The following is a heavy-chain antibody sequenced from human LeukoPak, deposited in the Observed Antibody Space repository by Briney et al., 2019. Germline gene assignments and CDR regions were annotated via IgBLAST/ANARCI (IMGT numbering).Heavy chain of an antibody. CDR3: AKDGGGSYLFDY. CDR1: GLTFSSYA. D-gene: IGHD1-26*01. CDR2: ISGSGGST. Sequence: GGSLRLSCAASGLTFSSYAMSWVRQAPGKGLEGVSAISGSGGSTYYAGSVKGRFTISRDNSKNTLYLQMNSLRAEDTAVYYCAKDGGGSYLFDYWGQGTLVTVSS. J-gene: IGHJ4*02. V-gene: IGHV3-23*01.